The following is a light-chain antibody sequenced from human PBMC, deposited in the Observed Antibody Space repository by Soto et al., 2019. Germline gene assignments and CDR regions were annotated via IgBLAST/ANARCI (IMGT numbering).Light chain of an antibody. CDR3: LQTYNHPRT. CDR1: LTIGDS. J-gene: IGKJ1*01. Sequence: DIQMTQSPSSLSASVGDRVTITCRASLTIGDSLSWFQQKAGKPPTLLIYGASALQSGVPARFNGSGSGTDFTLTISIMQREDFATYYCLQTYNHPRTFGQGTKV. CDR2: GAS. V-gene: IGKV1-39*01.